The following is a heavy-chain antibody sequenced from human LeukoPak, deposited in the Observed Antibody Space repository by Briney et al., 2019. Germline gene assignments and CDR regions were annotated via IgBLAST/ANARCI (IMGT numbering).Heavy chain of an antibody. CDR3: ARDSLTMVASRQKMGPDH. Sequence: GGSLRLSCAASGFTFSNYNMNWVRQAPGKGLEWVSSIRSSTTYVYYADSVKGRFTISRDNAKNSLYLQMNSLRAEDTAVYYCARDSLTMVASRQKMGPDHWGQGTLVTVSS. CDR2: IRSSTTYV. V-gene: IGHV3-21*01. D-gene: IGHD3-10*01. J-gene: IGHJ4*02. CDR1: GFTFSNYN.